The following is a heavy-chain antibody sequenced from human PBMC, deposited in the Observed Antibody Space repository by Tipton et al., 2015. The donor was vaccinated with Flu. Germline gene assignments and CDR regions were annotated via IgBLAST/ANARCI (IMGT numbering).Heavy chain of an antibody. CDR3: TRRLVED. J-gene: IGHJ4*02. Sequence: GSLRLSCAASGFIFTDYWMAWVRQAPGKGLEWVANINYDGSTIYYVDSVKGRFTISRDNAKNSLYLQMNNLRAEDTAVYYCTRRLVEDWGQGTHITVSS. CDR2: INYDGSTI. CDR1: GFIFTDYW. V-gene: IGHV3-7*01.